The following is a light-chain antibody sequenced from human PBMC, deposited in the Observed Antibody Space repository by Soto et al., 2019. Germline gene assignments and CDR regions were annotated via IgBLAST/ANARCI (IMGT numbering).Light chain of an antibody. CDR1: SIEVGGYNY. CDR3: SSYTSRSTVL. J-gene: IGLJ2*01. V-gene: IGLV2-14*01. CDR2: EVS. Sequence: QSALTQPASVSGSPGQSITFSCTGTSIEVGGYNYVSWYQQHPGKAPKLIIYEVSNRPSGVSNRFSGSKSGNTASLTISGLQAEDEADYYCSSYTSRSTVLFGGGTKLTVL.